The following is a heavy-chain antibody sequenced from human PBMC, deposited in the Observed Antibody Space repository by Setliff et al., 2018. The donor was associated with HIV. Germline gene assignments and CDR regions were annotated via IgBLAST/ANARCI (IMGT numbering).Heavy chain of an antibody. CDR2: INAGNGNT. CDR3: ARDPTYISSWPGHAFDI. CDR1: GYTFTSYA. D-gene: IGHD6-6*01. J-gene: IGHJ3*02. V-gene: IGHV1-3*01. Sequence: ASVKVSCKASGYTFTSYAMHWVRQAPGQRLEWMGWINAGNGNTKYEQKFQGRVTMTTDLSTSTAHMELRSLRSDDTAVYYCARDPTYISSWPGHAFDIWGQGTMVTVSS.